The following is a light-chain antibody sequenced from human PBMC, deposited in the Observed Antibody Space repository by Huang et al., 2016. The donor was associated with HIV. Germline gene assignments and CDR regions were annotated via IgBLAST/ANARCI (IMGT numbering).Light chain of an antibody. V-gene: IGKV3D-15*01. J-gene: IGKJ1*01. CDR2: GAS. CDR1: QGASNN. CDR3: QHYNNWPPWT. Sequence: EIVMTQSPATLSVSPGERATLSCRASQGASNNIAWYQQKPGQTPRLLIHGASTRATGIAVKVSGRGSGTDFTLTITSLQPEDSAVYYCQHYNNWPPWTFGPGTQVEI.